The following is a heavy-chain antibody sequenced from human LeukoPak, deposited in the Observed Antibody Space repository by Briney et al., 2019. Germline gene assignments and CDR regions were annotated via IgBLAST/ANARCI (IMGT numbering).Heavy chain of an antibody. CDR1: AFTFNNYE. Sequence: GGSLRLSCAASAFTFNNYEMNWIRQAPGKGLEWVSYISGSGLSIYYADSVKGRFTISRDNAKNSLYLQMNSLRAEDTAVYYCAREHIAAADYWGQGTLVTVSS. J-gene: IGHJ4*02. CDR3: AREHIAAADY. V-gene: IGHV3-48*03. D-gene: IGHD6-13*01. CDR2: ISGSGLSI.